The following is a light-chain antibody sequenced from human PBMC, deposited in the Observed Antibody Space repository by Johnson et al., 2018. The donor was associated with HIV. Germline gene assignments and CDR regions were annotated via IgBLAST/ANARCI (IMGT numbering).Light chain of an antibody. J-gene: IGLJ1*01. CDR2: EIN. CDR3: GTWDSSLCAYV. V-gene: IGLV1-51*02. Sequence: QSILTQPPSVSAAPGQKVTISCSGSSSNIGNNYISWFQHLPGSAPKLLIYEINKRPSGIPDRFSGSKSGTSATLGITGLQTGGEADYYCGTWDSSLCAYVFGTGTKVSVL. CDR1: SSNIGNNY.